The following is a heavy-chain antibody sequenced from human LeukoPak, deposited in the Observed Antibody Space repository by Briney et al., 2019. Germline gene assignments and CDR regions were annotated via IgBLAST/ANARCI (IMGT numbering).Heavy chain of an antibody. J-gene: IGHJ4*02. CDR2: IYYSGST. Sequence: WVRQAPGKGLEWIGSIYYSGSTYYNPSLKSRVTISIDTSKNQFSLKVNSVTAADTAVYYCARFCRSTSCYVASHWGQGTLVTVSS. CDR3: ARFCRSTSCYVASH. V-gene: IGHV4-39*07. D-gene: IGHD2-2*01.